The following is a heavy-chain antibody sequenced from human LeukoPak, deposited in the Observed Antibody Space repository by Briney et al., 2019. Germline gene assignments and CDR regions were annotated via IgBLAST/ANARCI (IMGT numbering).Heavy chain of an antibody. CDR1: GDSLRKSTFY. CDR3: ARTHWEGVCFSAIRY. CDR2: IYYSGGA. D-gene: IGHD2-8*01. J-gene: IGHJ4*02. V-gene: IGHV4-39*07. Sequence: SETLSLTCTVSGDSLRKSTFYWVWIRQPPGKGLEWIGSIYYSGGADYNPSLQSRVTISVDTSKNEFSLKVRSVTAADTAVYFCARTHWEGVCFSAIRYWGQGTPVTVSS.